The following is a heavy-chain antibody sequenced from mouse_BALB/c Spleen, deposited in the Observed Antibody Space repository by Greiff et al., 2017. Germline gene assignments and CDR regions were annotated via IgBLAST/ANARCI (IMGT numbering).Heavy chain of an antibody. CDR1: GFTFSDYY. V-gene: IGHV5-4*02. CDR2: ISDGGSYT. D-gene: IGHD1-2*01. J-gene: IGHJ4*01. CDR3: ARGHHYYGDDHAMDY. Sequence: EVHLVESGGGLVKPGGSLKLSCAASGFTFSDYYMYWVRQTPEKRLEWVATISDGGSYTYYPDSVKGRFTISRDNAKNNLYLQMSSLKSEDTAMYYCARGHHYYGDDHAMDYWGQGTSVTVSS.